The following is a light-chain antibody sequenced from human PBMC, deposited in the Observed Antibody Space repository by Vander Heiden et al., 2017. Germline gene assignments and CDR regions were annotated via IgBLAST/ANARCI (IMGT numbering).Light chain of an antibody. V-gene: IGKV1-9*01. CDR3: QQLNHYPVT. CDR2: AAS. Sequence: QLTHSPSSLSASVGDRVTINCRASQGIALFLAWYQHKPGKAPRLLIDAASTLQSGVPSRFSGSGVATDFTLTISSLQPEDFATYYCQQLNHYPVTFGGGTKVEIK. J-gene: IGKJ4*01. CDR1: QGIALF.